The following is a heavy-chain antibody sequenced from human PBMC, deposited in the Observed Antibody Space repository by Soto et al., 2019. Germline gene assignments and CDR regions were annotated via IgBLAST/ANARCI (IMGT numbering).Heavy chain of an antibody. V-gene: IGHV1-18*01. CDR1: GYTFTSYG. CDR3: ARTTPMIGVAVTGYFDN. J-gene: IGHJ4*02. D-gene: IGHD6-19*01. CDR2: ITPYNGNT. Sequence: QVQLVQSGAEVKKPGASVKVSCKASGYTFTSYGISWGRQAPGQGLEWMGWITPYNGNTNYAQKIQDRVTMTTDTATHAAFREFTGLTLDNTAAYYSARTTPMIGVAVTGYFDNWGQGTLITVSS.